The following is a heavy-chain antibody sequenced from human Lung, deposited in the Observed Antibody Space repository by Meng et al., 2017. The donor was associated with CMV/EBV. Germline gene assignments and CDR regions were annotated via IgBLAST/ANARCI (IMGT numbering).Heavy chain of an antibody. CDR1: GFIFSDAW. CDR2: IKTKADGGTI. Sequence: SCAASGFIFSDAWMSWVRQAPGKGLEWVGRIKTKADGGTIDYAAPANGRFTISRDDSRNTVNLQMNSLKGEDTGVYYCTTGGGNYWSYWGQGTLVTVSS. V-gene: IGHV3-15*01. D-gene: IGHD3-16*01. J-gene: IGHJ4*02. CDR3: TTGGGNYWSY.